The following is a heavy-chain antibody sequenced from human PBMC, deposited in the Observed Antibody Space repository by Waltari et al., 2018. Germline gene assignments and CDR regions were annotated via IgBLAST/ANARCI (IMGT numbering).Heavy chain of an antibody. CDR2: INAGNGNT. CDR1: GYTFTSYA. D-gene: IGHD3-9*01. J-gene: IGHJ6*02. CDR3: ARVWDYDILTGRRGNYGMDV. V-gene: IGHV1-3*01. Sequence: QVQLVQSGAEVKKPGASVKVSCKASGYTFTSYAMHWVRQAPGQGLEWMGWINAGNGNTKYSQKFQGRVTITRDTSASTAYMELSSLRSEDTAVYYCARVWDYDILTGRRGNYGMDVWGQGTTVTVSS.